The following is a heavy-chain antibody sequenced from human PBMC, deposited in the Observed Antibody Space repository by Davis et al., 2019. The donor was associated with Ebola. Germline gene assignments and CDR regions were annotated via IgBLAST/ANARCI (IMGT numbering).Heavy chain of an antibody. J-gene: IGHJ4*02. CDR1: GGTFSSYA. CDR3: ARDIRTYSSSWCGDY. V-gene: IGHV1-2*04. CDR2: INPNTGGT. D-gene: IGHD6-13*01. Sequence: AASVKVSCKASGGTFSSYAISWVRQAPGQGLEWLGWINPNTGGTNLAQKFQGWVTLTRDTSISTAYMELQRLRSDDTAVYYCARDIRTYSSSWCGDYWGQGTLVTVSS.